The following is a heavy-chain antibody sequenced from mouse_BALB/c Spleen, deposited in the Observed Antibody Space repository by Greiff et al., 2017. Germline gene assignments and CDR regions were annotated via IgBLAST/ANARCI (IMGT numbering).Heavy chain of an antibody. CDR1: GYTFTDYE. CDR3: ARRRAGTYFDY. CDR2: IDPETGGT. Sequence: VQLQQSGAELVRPGASVTLSCKASGYTFTDYEMHWVKQTPVHGLEWIGAIDPETGGTAYNQKFKGKATLTADKSSSTAYMELRSLTSEDSAVYYCARRRAGTYFDYWGQGTTLTVSS. V-gene: IGHV1-15*01. D-gene: IGHD4-1*01. J-gene: IGHJ2*01.